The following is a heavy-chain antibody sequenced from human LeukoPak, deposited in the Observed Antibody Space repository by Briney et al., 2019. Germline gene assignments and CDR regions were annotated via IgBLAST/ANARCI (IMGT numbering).Heavy chain of an antibody. CDR1: GYTFTSYG. CDR3: ARHYYDILTGYRHFDY. J-gene: IGHJ4*02. CDR2: ISAYNGNT. Sequence: ASVKVTCKASGYTFTSYGISWVRQAPGQGLEGMGWISAYNGNTNYAQKLQGRVTMTTDTSTSTAYKELRSLRSDDTAVYYCARHYYDILTGYRHFDYWGQGTLVTVSS. V-gene: IGHV1-18*04. D-gene: IGHD3-9*01.